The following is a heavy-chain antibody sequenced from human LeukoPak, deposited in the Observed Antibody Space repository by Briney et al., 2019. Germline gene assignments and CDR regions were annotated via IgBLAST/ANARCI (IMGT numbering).Heavy chain of an antibody. CDR2: IYYSGNA. CDR1: GGSISSTSYY. V-gene: IGHV4-39*01. Sequence: PSETLSLTCSVSGGSISSTSYYWGWIRQPPGKGLEWIGSIYYSGNAYYNPSLKSRVTISVDTSKNQFSLKLSSVTAADTAVYYRACAAGYSYDNWFDPWGQGTLVTVSS. D-gene: IGHD5-18*01. CDR3: ACAAGYSYDNWFDP. J-gene: IGHJ5*02.